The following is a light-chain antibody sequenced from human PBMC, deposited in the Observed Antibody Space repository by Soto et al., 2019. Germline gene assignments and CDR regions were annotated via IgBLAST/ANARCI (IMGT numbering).Light chain of an antibody. Sequence: DIQLTHSPSSLPTSVVDRVTVICRASQTINDHFVWFQKKEGKAPELLIYPSSTLQGGVPSRFSGHGAGIEFTLTISSLQPEDFATYYCQQLRAYPHTFGQGTRLEI. V-gene: IGKV1-9*01. CDR1: QTINDH. CDR3: QQLRAYPHT. J-gene: IGKJ5*01. CDR2: PSS.